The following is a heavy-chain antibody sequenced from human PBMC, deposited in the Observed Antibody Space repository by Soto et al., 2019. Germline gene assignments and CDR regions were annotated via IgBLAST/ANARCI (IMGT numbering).Heavy chain of an antibody. V-gene: IGHV1-69*13. J-gene: IGHJ4*02. CDR2: IIPIFGTA. D-gene: IGHD5-18*01. CDR1: GGTFSSYA. CDR3: ARDERGGYSYGYYVY. Sequence: ASVKVSCKASGGTFSSYAISWVRQAPGQGLEWMGGIIPIFGTANYAQKFQGRVTITADESTSTAYMELSSLRSEDTAVYYCARDERGGYSYGYYVYWGQGTLVTVSS.